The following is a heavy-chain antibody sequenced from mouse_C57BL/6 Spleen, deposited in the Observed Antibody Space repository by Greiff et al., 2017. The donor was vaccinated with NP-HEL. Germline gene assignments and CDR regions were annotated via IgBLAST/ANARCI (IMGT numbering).Heavy chain of an antibody. V-gene: IGHV1-39*01. CDR3: TTVVAHGFFDV. Sequence: EVQLKESGPELVKPGASVTISCKASGYSFTDYNMNWVKQSNGKSLEWIGVINPNYGTTSYNQKFKGKATLTVDQSSSTAYMQLNSLTSEDSAVYYCTTVVAHGFFDVWGTGTTVTVSS. D-gene: IGHD1-1*01. CDR2: INPNYGTT. CDR1: GYSFTDYN. J-gene: IGHJ1*03.